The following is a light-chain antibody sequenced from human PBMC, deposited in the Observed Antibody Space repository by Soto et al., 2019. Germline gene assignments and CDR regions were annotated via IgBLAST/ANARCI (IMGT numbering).Light chain of an antibody. V-gene: IGKV3-20*01. CDR2: GAS. Sequence: EIVLTQSPGTLSLSPGERATLSCRASQSVSSTYLAWYQQKPGQAPRLLIYGASSRATGIPDRFSGSGSGTDFTLTISILEPEDFAVYYCQQYGSSPWTFGQGTKVE. CDR3: QQYGSSPWT. CDR1: QSVSSTY. J-gene: IGKJ1*01.